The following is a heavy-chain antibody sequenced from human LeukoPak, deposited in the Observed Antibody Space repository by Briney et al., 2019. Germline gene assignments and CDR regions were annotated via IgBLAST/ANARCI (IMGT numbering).Heavy chain of an antibody. V-gene: IGHV4-59*08. J-gene: IGHJ5*02. CDR2: IYYSGST. CDR3: ARQNIAAAGNWFDP. Sequence: SETLSLTCTVSGGSISSYYWSWIRQPPGKGLEWIGYIYYSGSTNYNPSLKTRVTISLDTSKNQFSLKVSSVTAADTAVYYCARQNIAAAGNWFDPWGQGTLVTVSS. CDR1: GGSISSYY. D-gene: IGHD6-13*01.